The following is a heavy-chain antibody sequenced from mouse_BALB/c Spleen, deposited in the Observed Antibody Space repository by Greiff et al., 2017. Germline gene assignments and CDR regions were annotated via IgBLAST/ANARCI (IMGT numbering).Heavy chain of an antibody. Sequence: EVQGVESGPELVKPGASVKISCKTSGYTFTEYTMHWVKQSHGKSLEWIGGINPNNGGTSYNQKFKGKATLTVDKSSSTAYMELRSLTSEDSAVYYCARLGYYGSAFAYWGQGTLVTVSA. CDR1: GYTFTEYT. J-gene: IGHJ3*01. CDR3: ARLGYYGSAFAY. V-gene: IGHV1-18*01. CDR2: INPNNGGT. D-gene: IGHD1-1*01.